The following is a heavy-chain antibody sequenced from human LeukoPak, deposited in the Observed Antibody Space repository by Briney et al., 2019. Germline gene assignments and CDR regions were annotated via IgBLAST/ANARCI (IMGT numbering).Heavy chain of an antibody. Sequence: SVKVSCKASGGTFSSYSITWVRQAPGQGLEWMGGIMPLFNTASYAQQFQGRVTITTDESTSTAYMELSSLRFEDTAMYYCARVDRYHYYLDVWGKGTTVTVSS. CDR3: ARVDRYHYYLDV. CDR2: IMPLFNTA. CDR1: GGTFSSYS. J-gene: IGHJ6*03. V-gene: IGHV1-69*05.